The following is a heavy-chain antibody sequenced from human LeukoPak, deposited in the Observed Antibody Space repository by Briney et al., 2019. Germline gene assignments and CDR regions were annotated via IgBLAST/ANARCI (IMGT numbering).Heavy chain of an antibody. CDR3: ARGLGYCSGGSCQNYFDY. V-gene: IGHV3-48*01. CDR2: ISSSSTI. Sequence: PGGSLRLSCAASGFTFSSYSMNWVRQAPGKGLEWVSYISSSSTIYYADSVKGRFTISRDNAKNSLYLQMNSLRAEDTAVYYCARGLGYCSGGSCQNYFDYWGQGTLVTVSS. CDR1: GFTFSSYS. D-gene: IGHD2-15*01. J-gene: IGHJ4*02.